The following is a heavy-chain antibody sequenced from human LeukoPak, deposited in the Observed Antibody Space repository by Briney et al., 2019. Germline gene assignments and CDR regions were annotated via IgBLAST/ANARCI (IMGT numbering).Heavy chain of an antibody. CDR3: ARDRGVPGPANALDI. CDR1: GYTFTNYH. J-gene: IGHJ3*02. CDR2: VKPKSGDS. V-gene: IGHV1-2*06. Sequence: ASVKVSCKASGYTFTNYHMHWVRQAPGQGLEWLGLVKPKSGDSDFVQKFRGRVTVTTDVSTTTIHMELSNLRSDDTAVYYCARDRGVPGPANALDIWGQGTMVTVSS. D-gene: IGHD2-8*01.